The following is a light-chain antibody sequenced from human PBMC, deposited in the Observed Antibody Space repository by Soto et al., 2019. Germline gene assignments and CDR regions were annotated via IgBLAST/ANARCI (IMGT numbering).Light chain of an antibody. CDR1: SSDVGGYTY. J-gene: IGLJ1*01. Sequence: QSVLTQPPSASGSPGQSVTISCTGTSSDVGGYTYVSWYQQHPGKAPNLMIYEVSKRPSGVPDRFSGSKSGNTASLTVSGLQAEDEADYYCSSYAGITPYVFGTGTKVTVL. V-gene: IGLV2-8*01. CDR3: SSYAGITPYV. CDR2: EVS.